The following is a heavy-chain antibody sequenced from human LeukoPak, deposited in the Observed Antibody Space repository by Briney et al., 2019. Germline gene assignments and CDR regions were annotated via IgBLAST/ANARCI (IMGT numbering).Heavy chain of an antibody. CDR3: ARGCVGNCPKGATFDH. Sequence: SETLSLTCAVYGGSFSGYYWPWIRHPPGKGLEWIGEINHSGSTNYNPSIKSRVTMSVDTSLNQFSLKLRTVTAADTAVYYCARGCVGNCPKGATFDHWGQGTLVTVSS. V-gene: IGHV4-34*01. CDR2: INHSGST. J-gene: IGHJ4*02. CDR1: GGSFSGYY. D-gene: IGHD1-7*01.